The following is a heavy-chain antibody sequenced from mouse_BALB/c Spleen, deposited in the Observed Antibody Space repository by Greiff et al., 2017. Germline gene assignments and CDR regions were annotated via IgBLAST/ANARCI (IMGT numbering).Heavy chain of an antibody. J-gene: IGHJ3*01. Sequence: VHLVESGPGLVAPSQSLSITCTVSGFSLTSYGVHWVRQPPGKGLEWLGVIWAGGSTNYNSALMSRLSISKDNSKSQVFLKMNSLQTDDTAMYYCARGNRYDGFAYWGQGTLVTVSA. D-gene: IGHD2-14*01. CDR2: IWAGGST. V-gene: IGHV2-9*02. CDR1: GFSLTSYG. CDR3: ARGNRYDGFAY.